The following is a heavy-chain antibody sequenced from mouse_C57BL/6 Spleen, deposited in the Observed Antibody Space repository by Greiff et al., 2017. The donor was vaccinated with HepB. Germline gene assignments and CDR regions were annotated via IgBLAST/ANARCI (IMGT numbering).Heavy chain of an antibody. Sequence: VQLQQSGAELVKPGASVKISCKASGYAFSSYWMNWVKQRPGKGLEWIGQIYPGDGDTNYNGKFKGKATLTADKSSSTAYMQLSSLTSEDSAVYFGARLTNDGYYYFDYWGQGTTLTVSS. CDR3: ARLTNDGYYYFDY. D-gene: IGHD2-3*01. V-gene: IGHV1-80*01. CDR2: IYPGDGDT. CDR1: GYAFSSYW. J-gene: IGHJ2*01.